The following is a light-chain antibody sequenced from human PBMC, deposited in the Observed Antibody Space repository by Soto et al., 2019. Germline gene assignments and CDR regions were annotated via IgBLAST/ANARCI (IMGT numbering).Light chain of an antibody. V-gene: IGKV3-11*01. Sequence: IVLTQSPATLSLSPGERATLSCRASQSVISYLAWYQQKPGQAPRLLIYDTSNGATGIPARFSGSGSGTDFTLTISSLETEDFAFYYCQQRSNWPLTFGGGTKVEIK. CDR1: QSVISY. J-gene: IGKJ4*01. CDR3: QQRSNWPLT. CDR2: DTS.